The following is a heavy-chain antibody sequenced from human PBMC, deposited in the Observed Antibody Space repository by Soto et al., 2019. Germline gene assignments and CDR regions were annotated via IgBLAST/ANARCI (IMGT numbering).Heavy chain of an antibody. J-gene: IGHJ4*02. V-gene: IGHV3-7*03. D-gene: IGHD3-9*01. Sequence: RRLSCAASGFTFSSYWMSWVRQAPGKGLEWVANIKQDGSEKYYVDSVKGRFTISRDNAKNSLYLQMNSLRAEDTAVYYCARSTYYDILTGYSPFDYWGQGTVVTVS. CDR3: ARSTYYDILTGYSPFDY. CDR2: IKQDGSEK. CDR1: GFTFSSYW.